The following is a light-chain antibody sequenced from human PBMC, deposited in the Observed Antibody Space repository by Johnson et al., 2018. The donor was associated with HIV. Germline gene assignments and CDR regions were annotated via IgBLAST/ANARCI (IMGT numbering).Light chain of an antibody. CDR2: SNN. V-gene: IGLV1-44*01. J-gene: IGLJ1*01. CDR3: GTWNSSLSGGPYV. Sequence: HSVLTQPPSASGTPGQRITISCSGSSSNIGSNPVNWYQQFPGTAPKVLIYSNNQRPSGVPDRFSGSKSGTSATLGITGLQTGDEADYYCGTWNSSLSGGPYVFGTGTKVTVL. CDR1: SSNIGSNP.